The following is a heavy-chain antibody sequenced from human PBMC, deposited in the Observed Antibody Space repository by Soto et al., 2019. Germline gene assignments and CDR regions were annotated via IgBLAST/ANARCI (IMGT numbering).Heavy chain of an antibody. CDR1: GFSLYTPGVG. Sequence: QVTLKESGPTLVKPTQTLTLTCSFSGFSLYTPGVGVGWVRQPPGKALEWLALIYWDDDKRYSPTVKSRLTIAKDTSKNLVVLTMTNVDPVDTATYYCAHKHLAAAGYCFDYWGQGTLVTVSS. CDR2: IYWDDDK. D-gene: IGHD6-13*01. CDR3: AHKHLAAAGYCFDY. J-gene: IGHJ4*02. V-gene: IGHV2-5*02.